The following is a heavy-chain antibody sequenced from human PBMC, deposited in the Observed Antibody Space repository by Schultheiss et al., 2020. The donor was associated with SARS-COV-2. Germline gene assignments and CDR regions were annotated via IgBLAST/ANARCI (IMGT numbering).Heavy chain of an antibody. D-gene: IGHD5-24*01. Sequence: SETLSLTCSVSGSSITGFFWTWIRQPPGKGLDTIGNIYFTGITKYNPSLKSRVTISIDTFKNQFSLKLGSVTAADTAVYFCARATRVESLFSVRGGSFDFWGRGALVTVSS. CDR1: GSSITGFF. CDR2: IYFTGIT. J-gene: IGHJ4*02. V-gene: IGHV4-59*01. CDR3: ARATRVESLFSVRGGSFDF.